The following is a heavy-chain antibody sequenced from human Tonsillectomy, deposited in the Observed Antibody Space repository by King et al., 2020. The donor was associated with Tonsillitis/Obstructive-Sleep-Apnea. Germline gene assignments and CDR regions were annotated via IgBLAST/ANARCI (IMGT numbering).Heavy chain of an antibody. D-gene: IGHD2-2*01. CDR1: GFTVSNHY. J-gene: IGHJ4*02. CDR2: IYSGGST. Sequence: VQLVESGGGFIQPGGSLRLSCSASGFTVSNHYMNWVRQAPGKGLEWGSVIYSGGSTYYADSGKGRFTVSRDTSKNTVYLQMNSLRVEDTAVYFCARADVPAVIDYWGQGSLVTVSS. CDR3: ARADVPAVIDY. V-gene: IGHV3-53*01.